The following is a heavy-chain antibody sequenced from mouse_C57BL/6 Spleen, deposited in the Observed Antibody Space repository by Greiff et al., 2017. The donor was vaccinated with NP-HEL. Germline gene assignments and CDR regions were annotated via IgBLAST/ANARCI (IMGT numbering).Heavy chain of an antibody. CDR2: IYPGDGDT. J-gene: IGHJ4*01. CDR3: ARPTTVAYAMDY. CDR1: GYAFSSYW. V-gene: IGHV1-80*01. Sequence: QVQLQQSGAELVKPGASVKISCKASGYAFSSYWMNWVKQRPGKGLEWIGQIYPGDGDTNYNGKFKGKATLTADKSSSTAYMQLSSLTSEDSAVYFCARPTTVAYAMDYWGQGTSVTVSS. D-gene: IGHD1-1*01.